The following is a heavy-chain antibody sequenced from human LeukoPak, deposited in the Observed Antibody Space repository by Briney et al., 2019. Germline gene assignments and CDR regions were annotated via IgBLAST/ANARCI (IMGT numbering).Heavy chain of an antibody. CDR1: GGSFSGYY. CDR2: INHSGST. Sequence: PSETLSLTCAVYGGSFSGYYWSWIRQPPGKGLEWIGEINHSGSTNYNPSLKSRATISVDTSKNQFSLKLSSVTAADTAVYYCARRPMVRGVIGYYYYYMDVWGKGTTVTISS. D-gene: IGHD3-10*01. V-gene: IGHV4-34*01. J-gene: IGHJ6*03. CDR3: ARRPMVRGVIGYYYYYMDV.